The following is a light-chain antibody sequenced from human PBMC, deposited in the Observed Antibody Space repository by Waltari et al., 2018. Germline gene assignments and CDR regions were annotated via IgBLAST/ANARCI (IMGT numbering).Light chain of an antibody. CDR3: QHYVTLPVT. Sequence: EIVLTQSPGTLSLSSGERATLSCRTSQSIRKYLAWYQQKPGQAPRLLIYHASSRATGIPDRFSGSGSGTDFSLTISRLEPEDFAVYYCQHYVTLPVTFGQGTKVEIK. V-gene: IGKV3-20*01. CDR2: HAS. J-gene: IGKJ1*01. CDR1: QSIRKY.